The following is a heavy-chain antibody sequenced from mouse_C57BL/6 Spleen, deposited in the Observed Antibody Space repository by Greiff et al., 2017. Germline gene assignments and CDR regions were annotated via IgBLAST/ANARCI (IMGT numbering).Heavy chain of an antibody. CDR1: GFTFSSYA. V-gene: IGHV5-4*01. CDR3: ARDRESRGSYWYFDV. CDR2: ISDGGSYT. J-gene: IGHJ1*03. D-gene: IGHD1-1*01. Sequence: EVMLVESGGGLVKPGGSLKLSCAASGFTFSSYAMSWVRQTPEKRLEWVATISDGGSYTYYPDNVKGRFTISRDNAKNNLYLQMSHLKSEDTAMYYCARDRESRGSYWYFDVWGTGTTVTVSS.